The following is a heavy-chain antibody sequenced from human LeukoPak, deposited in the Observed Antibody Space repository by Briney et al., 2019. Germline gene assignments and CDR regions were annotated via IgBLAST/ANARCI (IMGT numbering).Heavy chain of an antibody. CDR3: ASQYYDFWSGYYDY. CDR2: IYYSGST. D-gene: IGHD3-3*01. V-gene: IGHV4-39*02. Sequence: PSETLSLTCTVSGGSISSSGYYWGWIRQPPGKGLEWIGNIYYSGSTYYNPSLKSRVTISVDTSKNHFSLKLNSVTAADTAVYYCASQYYDFWSGYYDYWGQGTLVTVSS. J-gene: IGHJ4*02. CDR1: GGSISSSGYY.